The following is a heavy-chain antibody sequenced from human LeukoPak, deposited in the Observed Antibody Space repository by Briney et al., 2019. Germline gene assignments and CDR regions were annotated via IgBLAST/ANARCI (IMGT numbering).Heavy chain of an antibody. Sequence: SETLSLTCAVSVGSISSGGYSGSWVRQPPGKGLEWIVYIYHSGSTYHNPSLKSRVTISVDRSKHQFSLKLSSVTAADTAVYYCARAPNYYGSGRAAFDIWGQGTMVTVSS. CDR2: IYHSGST. D-gene: IGHD3-10*01. CDR3: ARAPNYYGSGRAAFDI. J-gene: IGHJ3*02. V-gene: IGHV4-30-2*01. CDR1: VGSISSGGYS.